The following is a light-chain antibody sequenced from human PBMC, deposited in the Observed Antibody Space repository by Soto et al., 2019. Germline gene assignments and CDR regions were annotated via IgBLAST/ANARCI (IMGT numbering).Light chain of an antibody. CDR3: QQCHNWPLT. CDR1: QSISTE. V-gene: IGKV3-15*01. J-gene: IGKJ2*01. Sequence: EIVMTQSPATLSVSPGERATLSCRASQSISTELAWYQQKPGQPPRLLIYYASTWATGVPARFTGSGSGSEFTLTISGLQSEDFAVYYCQQCHNWPLTFGQGTRLEI. CDR2: YAS.